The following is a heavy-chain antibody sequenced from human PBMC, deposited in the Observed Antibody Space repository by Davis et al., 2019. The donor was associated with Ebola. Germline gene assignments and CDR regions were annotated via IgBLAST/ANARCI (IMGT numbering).Heavy chain of an antibody. CDR1: GFTFRSYW. CDR2: INQDASGK. CDR3: ARDIHWARGD. D-gene: IGHD7-27*01. Sequence: PGGSLRLSCAASGFTFRSYWMTWVRQAPGKGLEWVAHINQDASGKYYLDSMKGRFTISRDNAKSSLYLQMNSLRAEDTAMYYCARDIHWARGDWGQGTLVTVSS. V-gene: IGHV3-7*01. J-gene: IGHJ4*02.